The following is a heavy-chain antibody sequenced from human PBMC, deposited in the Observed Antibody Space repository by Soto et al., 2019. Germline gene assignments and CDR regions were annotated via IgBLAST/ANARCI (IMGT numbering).Heavy chain of an antibody. D-gene: IGHD1-1*01. CDR3: ARVASFWKPTAYYFDY. J-gene: IGHJ4*02. Sequence: QVQLVQSGAEVKKPGASVKVSCRASGYTFTSYGITWVRQAPGQGLEWRGWISAYNGNTNYAQKLQGRVTMTTDTSTSTAYMELRSLRSDDTAVYYCARVASFWKPTAYYFDYWGQGTLVTVSS. CDR2: ISAYNGNT. CDR1: GYTFTSYG. V-gene: IGHV1-18*01.